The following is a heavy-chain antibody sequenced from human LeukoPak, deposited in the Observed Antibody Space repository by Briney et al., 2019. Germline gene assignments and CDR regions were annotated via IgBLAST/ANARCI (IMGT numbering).Heavy chain of an antibody. CDR1: GGSFSGYY. D-gene: IGHD2-15*01. Sequence: TAETLSLTCAVYGGSFSGYYWSWMRQPPGKGREGIGEISHSGSTNYNPSRKRRVTISVATSKNQVSLKLSSVTAADTAVYYCARTPSPNCSGGSCYRWFDPWGQGTLVTVSS. CDR3: ARTPSPNCSGGSCYRWFDP. V-gene: IGHV4-34*01. J-gene: IGHJ5*02. CDR2: ISHSGST.